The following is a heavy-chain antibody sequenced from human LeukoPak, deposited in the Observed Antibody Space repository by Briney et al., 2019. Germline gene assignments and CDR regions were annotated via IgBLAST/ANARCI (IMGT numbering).Heavy chain of an antibody. J-gene: IGHJ4*02. Sequence: GGSLRLSCAASGFTFSSYSMNWVRQAPGKGLEWVSYISSSSTIYYADSVKGRFTISRDNAKNSLYLQMNSLRAEDTAVYYCARTGYSSGWYYDYWGQGTLVTVSS. CDR1: GFTFSSYS. CDR2: ISSSSTI. D-gene: IGHD6-19*01. V-gene: IGHV3-48*04. CDR3: ARTGYSSGWYYDY.